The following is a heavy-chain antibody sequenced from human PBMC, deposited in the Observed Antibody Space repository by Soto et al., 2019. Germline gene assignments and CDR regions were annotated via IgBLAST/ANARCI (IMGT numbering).Heavy chain of an antibody. Sequence: GGSLRLSCAASGFTFSSYAMSWVRQAPGKGLEWVSAISGSGGSTYYADSVKGRFTISRDNSKNTLYLQMNSLRAEDTAVYYCAKAYYYDSSGYYSFDYWGQGTLVTVSS. CDR2: ISGSGGST. V-gene: IGHV3-23*01. CDR3: AKAYYYDSSGYYSFDY. CDR1: GFTFSSYA. D-gene: IGHD3-22*01. J-gene: IGHJ4*02.